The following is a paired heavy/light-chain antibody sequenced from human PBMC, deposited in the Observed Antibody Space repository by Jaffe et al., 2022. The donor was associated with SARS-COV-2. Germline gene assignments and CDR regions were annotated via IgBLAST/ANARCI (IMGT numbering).Heavy chain of an antibody. CDR2: QKQDGTEK. J-gene: IGHJ4*02. CDR3: ARPRAGFVRLFDL. V-gene: IGHV3-7*01. Sequence: QLVESGGGLVQPGGSLRLSCAASGFSFASSWMSWFRQAPGKGLEWMASQKQDGTEKYYVDFMKDRLTISRDNAKNFLYLQLISLRTEDTAVYYCARPRAGFVRLFDLWGQGALVTVSS. D-gene: IGHD6-19*01. CDR1: GFSFASSW.
Light chain of an antibody. J-gene: IGKJ1*01. CDR1: QSVLYSVDNKNY. V-gene: IGKV4-1*01. CDR2: WAS. CDR3: QQYYNNPPT. Sequence: DVVMTQSPGSVSVSLGERATINCKSSQSVLYSVDNKNYLAWLQQKPGQPPKLLIYWASTRESGVPDRISGSGSGTDFTLTINSLQAEDVAVYYCQQYYNNPPTFGQGTKVEIK.